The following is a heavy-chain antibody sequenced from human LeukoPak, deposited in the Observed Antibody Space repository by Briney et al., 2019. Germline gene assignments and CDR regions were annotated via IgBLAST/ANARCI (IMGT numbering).Heavy chain of an antibody. J-gene: IGHJ5*02. CDR2: IIPIFGTA. D-gene: IGHD3-3*01. V-gene: IGHV1-69*13. CDR1: GGTFSSYA. Sequence: ASVKVSCKASGGTFSSYAISWVRQAPGQGLEWMGGIIPIFGTANYAQKFQGRVTITADESTSTAYMELSSLRSEDTAVYYCARAQSRGHVLRFLEWLSWGQGTLVTVSS. CDR3: ARAQSRGHVLRFLEWLS.